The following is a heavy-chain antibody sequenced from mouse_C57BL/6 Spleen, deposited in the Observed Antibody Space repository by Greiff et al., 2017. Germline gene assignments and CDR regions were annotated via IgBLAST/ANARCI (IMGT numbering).Heavy chain of an antibody. D-gene: IGHD3-2*02. J-gene: IGHJ3*01. V-gene: IGHV1-82*01. CDR3: ARSTSSYAWCAY. Sequence: QVQLQQSGPELVKPGASVKISCKASGYAFSRYWMNWVKQRPGKGLEWIGRIYPGDGDTNYNGKFKGKATLTADKSSSTAYMQLSSLTSEDSAVYFCARSTSSYAWCAYWGQGTLVTVSA. CDR2: IYPGDGDT. CDR1: GYAFSRYW.